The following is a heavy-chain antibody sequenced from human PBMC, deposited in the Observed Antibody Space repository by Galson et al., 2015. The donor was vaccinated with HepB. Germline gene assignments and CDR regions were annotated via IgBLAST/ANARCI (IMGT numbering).Heavy chain of an antibody. CDR2: ISYDGSNK. D-gene: IGHD3-10*01. CDR1: GFTFSSYA. CDR3: ARDGGYYYGSGSYAIFDY. Sequence: SLRLSCAASGFTFSSYAIHWVRQAPGKGLEWVAVISYDGSNKYYADSVKGRFTISRDNSKNTLYLQMNSLRAEDTAVYYCARDGGYYYGSGSYAIFDYWGQGTLVTVSS. V-gene: IGHV3-30*04. J-gene: IGHJ4*02.